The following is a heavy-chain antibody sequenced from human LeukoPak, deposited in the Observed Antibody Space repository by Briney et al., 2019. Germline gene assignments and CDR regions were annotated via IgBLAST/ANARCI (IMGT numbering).Heavy chain of an antibody. CDR2: IYYSGST. CDR3: ARVNADFWSGYYPWARPSYMDV. CDR1: GGSISSYY. Sequence: PSQTLSLTCTVSGGSISSYYWSWIRQPPGKGLEWIGYIYYSGSTNYNPSLKSRVTISVDTSKNQFSLKLSSVTAADTAVYYCARVNADFWSGYYPWARPSYMDVWGKGTTVTVSS. V-gene: IGHV4-59*01. D-gene: IGHD3-3*01. J-gene: IGHJ6*03.